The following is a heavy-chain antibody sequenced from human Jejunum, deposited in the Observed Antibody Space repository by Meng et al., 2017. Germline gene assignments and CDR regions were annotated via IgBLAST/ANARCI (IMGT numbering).Heavy chain of an antibody. CDR2: INIDGSTT. J-gene: IGHJ1*01. CDR1: GFIFSTYW. CDR3: AREKMDN. V-gene: IGHV3-74*01. Sequence: GESLKISCAASGFIFSTYWMHWVRQAPGKGLVWVSRINIDGSTTDYADSVKGRFTISRDNAKNTLYLQVNSLRAEDTAVYYCAREKMDNWGQGTLVTVSS. D-gene: IGHD5-24*01.